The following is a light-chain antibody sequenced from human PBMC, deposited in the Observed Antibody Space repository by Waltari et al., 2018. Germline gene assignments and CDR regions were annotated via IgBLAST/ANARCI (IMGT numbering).Light chain of an antibody. J-gene: IGKJ5*01. Sequence: DIQMTQSPSSLSASVGSRVNITCRASQGISTSFTCYQQKPGKAPKLLVYTASRLGSGVPSSFSGIGSGTDYTFTISCLQPEDFATYYGQRYKNTPRITFDQGTRLEIK. CDR2: TAS. CDR3: QRYKNTPRIT. CDR1: QGISTS. V-gene: IGKV1-NL1*01.